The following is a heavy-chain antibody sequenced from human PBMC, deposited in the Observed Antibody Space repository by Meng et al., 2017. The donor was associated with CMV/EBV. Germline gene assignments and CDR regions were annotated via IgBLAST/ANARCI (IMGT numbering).Heavy chain of an antibody. J-gene: IGHJ6*02. CDR1: GFTFSSYS. D-gene: IGHD2-2*01. CDR2: ISSSSSTI. V-gene: IGHV3-48*04. CDR3: ARDRYCSSTSCYEYYYYYGMDV. Sequence: ETLSLTCAASGFTFSSYSMNWVRQAPGKGLEWVSYISSSSSTIYYADSVKGRFTISRDNAKNSLYLQMNSLRAEDTAVYYCARDRYCSSTSCYEYYYYYGMDVWGQGTTVTVSS.